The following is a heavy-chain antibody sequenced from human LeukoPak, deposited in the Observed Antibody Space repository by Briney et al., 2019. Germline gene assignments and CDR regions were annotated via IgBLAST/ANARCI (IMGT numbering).Heavy chain of an antibody. J-gene: IGHJ6*02. V-gene: IGHV3-21*01. CDR1: GFTFSTYS. CDR3: ARGNYDILTGRNMDV. Sequence: GGSLRLSCAASGFTFSTYSMNWVRQAPGKGLEWVSCISSSSSYIHYADSVKGRFTISRDNAKNSLYLQMNSLRAEDTAVHYCARGNYDILTGRNMDVWGQGTTVTVSS. D-gene: IGHD3-9*01. CDR2: ISSSSSYI.